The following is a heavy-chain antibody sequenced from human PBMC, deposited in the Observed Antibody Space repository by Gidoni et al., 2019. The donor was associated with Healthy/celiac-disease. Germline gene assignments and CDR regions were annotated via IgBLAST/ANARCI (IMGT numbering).Heavy chain of an antibody. V-gene: IGHV4-34*01. Sequence: VQLQQWGAGLLKPSETLSLTCAVYGGSLSGYYWSWIRQPPGKGLDWIGEINHSGRTNYNPSLKSLVTISVDTPKNQFSLKLSSVTAADTAVYYCARGPSQAARRGWDNWFDPWGQGTLVTVSS. CDR3: ARGPSQAARRGWDNWFDP. J-gene: IGHJ5*02. CDR2: INHSGRT. CDR1: GGSLSGYY. D-gene: IGHD6-6*01.